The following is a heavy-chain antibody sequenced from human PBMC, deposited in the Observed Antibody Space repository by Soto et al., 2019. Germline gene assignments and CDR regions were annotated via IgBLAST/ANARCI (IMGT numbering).Heavy chain of an antibody. CDR2: IIPIFGTA. Sequence: GASVKVSCKASGGTFSSYAISWVRQAPGQGLEWMGGIIPIFGTANYAQKFQGRVTITADESTSTAYMELSSLRSEDTAVYYCARALYCGGDCYSVRYYFDYWGQGTLVIVSS. J-gene: IGHJ4*02. CDR3: ARALYCGGDCYSVRYYFDY. D-gene: IGHD2-21*02. CDR1: GGTFSSYA. V-gene: IGHV1-69*13.